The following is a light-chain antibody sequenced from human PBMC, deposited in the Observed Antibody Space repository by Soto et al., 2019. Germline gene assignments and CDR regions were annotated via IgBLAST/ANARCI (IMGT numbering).Light chain of an antibody. Sequence: EIVLTQSPGTLSLSPGERATLSCRASQIVAKNFLAWYQQEPGQAPRLLIYGPSTRASGIPDRFSGSGSGTDFTLTVSRLEPEDSAVYYWHQYAAYPQTFGQGTKVEIK. J-gene: IGKJ1*01. CDR1: QIVAKNF. CDR3: HQYAAYPQT. V-gene: IGKV3-20*01. CDR2: GPS.